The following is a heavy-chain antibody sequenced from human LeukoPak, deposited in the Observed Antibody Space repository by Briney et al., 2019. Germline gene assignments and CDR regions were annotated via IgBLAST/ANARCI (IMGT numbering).Heavy chain of an antibody. CDR1: GFTFSSYG. J-gene: IGHJ4*02. D-gene: IGHD3-16*01. CDR2: ITANGAGT. CDR3: SKDYYVETFDY. V-gene: IGHV3-23*01. Sequence: GGSLRLSCAASGFTFSSYGMNWVRQAPGKGLEWVAAITANGAGTYYADSVKGRFTVSRDNSKNTLYLQMNSLRVEDTAVYYCSKDYYVETFDYWGQGTLVTVSS.